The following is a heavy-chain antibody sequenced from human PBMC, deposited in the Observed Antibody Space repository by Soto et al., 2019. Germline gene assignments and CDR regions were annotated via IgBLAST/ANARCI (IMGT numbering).Heavy chain of an antibody. D-gene: IGHD6-13*01. J-gene: IGHJ4*02. Sequence: EVQLVQSGAEVKKPGESLRISCKGSGYSFTSYWISWVRQMTGKGLEWMGRIDPSDSYTNYSPSFQGHVTISADKSISTAYLQWSSLKASDTAMYYCARLQPAAGDNDLTFDYWGQGTVVNVSS. V-gene: IGHV5-10-1*01. CDR1: GYSFTSYW. CDR3: ARLQPAAGDNDLTFDY. CDR2: IDPSDSYT.